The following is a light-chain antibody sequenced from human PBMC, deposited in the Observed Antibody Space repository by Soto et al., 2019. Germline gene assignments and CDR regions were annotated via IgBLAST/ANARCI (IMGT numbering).Light chain of an antibody. J-gene: IGLJ1*01. V-gene: IGLV2-8*01. CDR1: SSDVGGYNY. CDR3: SSYAGTHIV. CDR2: DVY. Sequence: QSVLTQPPSASGSPGQSVTISCTGTSSDVGGYNYVSWYQQHPGKAPKLMIYDVYKRPSGVPDRFSGSKSGNTASLTVSGLQAEDDADYYCSSYAGTHIVFGTGTKVTVL.